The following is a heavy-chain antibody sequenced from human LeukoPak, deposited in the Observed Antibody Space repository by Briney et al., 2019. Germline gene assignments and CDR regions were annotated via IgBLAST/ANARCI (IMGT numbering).Heavy chain of an antibody. CDR2: MNPNSGHT. J-gene: IGHJ4*02. V-gene: IGHV1-8*01. Sequence: ASVKVSCKASGYTFTSYDIIWVRLASGQGLERMGRMNPNSGHTGYPNKFQGRVTMTRSTSISTAYMELTGLTSEDSAVYYCARSFVGTRKRNDYWGQGTLVTVSS. CDR3: ARSFVGTRKRNDY. CDR1: GYTFTSYD. D-gene: IGHD4-23*01.